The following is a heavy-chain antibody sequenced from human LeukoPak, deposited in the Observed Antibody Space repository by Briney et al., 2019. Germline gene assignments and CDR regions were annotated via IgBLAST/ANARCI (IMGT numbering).Heavy chain of an antibody. CDR2: IYSAGSA. V-gene: IGHV3-66*01. CDR3: ARSLYYYDSSGY. Sequence: PSETLSLTCTVSGGSISSYYWSWIRQPPGKGLEWVSVIYSAGSAYYADSVKGRFTISRDNSKNTLYLQMNSLRAEDTAVYYCARSLYYYDSSGYWGQGTLVTVSS. CDR1: GGSISSYY. D-gene: IGHD3-22*01. J-gene: IGHJ4*02.